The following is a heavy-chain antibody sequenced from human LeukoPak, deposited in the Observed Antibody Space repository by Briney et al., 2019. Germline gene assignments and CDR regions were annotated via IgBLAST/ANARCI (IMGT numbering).Heavy chain of an antibody. CDR1: GGSITTYY. V-gene: IGHV4-59*01. Sequence: ETLSLTCTVSGGSITTYYWSWIRQPPGKGLEWIGYINYSGTTNYNPSLKSRVTISVDTSKNQFSLKLTSVTAADTAVYYCARPNDSGTYYRAFDIWGQGTMVTVSS. CDR2: INYSGTT. CDR3: ARPNDSGTYYRAFDI. D-gene: IGHD3-10*01. J-gene: IGHJ3*02.